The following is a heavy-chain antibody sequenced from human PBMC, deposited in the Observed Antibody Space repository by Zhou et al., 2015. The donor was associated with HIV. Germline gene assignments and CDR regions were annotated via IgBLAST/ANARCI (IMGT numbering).Heavy chain of an antibody. CDR3: AKDYGSGTYSLDY. V-gene: IGHV3-48*01. J-gene: IGHJ4*02. D-gene: IGHD3-10*01. CDR1: GFTFSSFS. CDR2: IHSSDSTI. Sequence: EVQLVESGGALVQRGGSLRLSCGASGFTFSSFSMSWVRQAPGRGLEWVSYIHSSDSTIYYADSVKGRFTISRDNSRNTVYLEMNSLRGEDTAVYYCAKDYGSGTYSLDYWGQGTLVTVSS.